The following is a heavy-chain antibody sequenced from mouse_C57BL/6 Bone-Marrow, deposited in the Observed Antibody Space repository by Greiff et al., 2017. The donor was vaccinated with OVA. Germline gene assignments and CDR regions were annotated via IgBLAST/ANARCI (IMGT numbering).Heavy chain of an antibody. CDR3: ASHYAPGLDY. D-gene: IGHD1-1*01. J-gene: IGHJ3*01. V-gene: IGHV1-82*01. CDR2: IYPGDGDT. CDR1: GYAFSSSW. Sequence: QVQLQQSGPELVKPGASVKISCKASGYAFSSSWMNWVKQRPGKGLEWIGRIYPGDGDTNYNGKFKGKATLTADKSSSTAYMQLSSLTSEDSAVYFCASHYAPGLDYWGQGTLVTVSA.